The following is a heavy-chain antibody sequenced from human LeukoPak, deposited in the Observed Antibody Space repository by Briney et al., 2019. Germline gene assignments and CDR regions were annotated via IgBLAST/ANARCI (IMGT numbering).Heavy chain of an antibody. Sequence: GGSLRLSCAASGFTFSSYWMSWVRQAPGKGLEWVANIKQDGSEKYYVDSVKGRFTISRDNAKNSLYLQMNSLRAEDTAVYYCATLPEGMVRGVLRDYWGQGTLVTVSS. CDR1: GFTFSSYW. D-gene: IGHD3-10*01. V-gene: IGHV3-7*01. CDR3: ATLPEGMVRGVLRDY. CDR2: IKQDGSEK. J-gene: IGHJ4*02.